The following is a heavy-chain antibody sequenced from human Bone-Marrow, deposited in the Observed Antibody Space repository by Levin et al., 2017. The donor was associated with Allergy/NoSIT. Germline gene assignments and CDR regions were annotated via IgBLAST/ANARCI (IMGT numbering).Heavy chain of an antibody. V-gene: IGHV3-9*01. J-gene: IGHJ4*02. Sequence: SLKISCTASGFNFDDFAMHWVRQTPDKGLEWISGISWNSNSVGHAHSVEGRFTISRDNARKSLYLQMNSLGPEDKAVYYCAKGPLGPFDFWAGYYYFDDWGQGTLVTFS. CDR2: ISWNSNSV. CDR3: AKGPLGPFDFWAGYYYFDD. CDR1: GFNFDDFA. D-gene: IGHD3/OR15-3a*01.